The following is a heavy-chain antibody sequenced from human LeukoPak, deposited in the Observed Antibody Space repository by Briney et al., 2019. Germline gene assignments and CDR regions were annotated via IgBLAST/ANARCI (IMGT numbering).Heavy chain of an antibody. CDR1: GFTVSSNY. V-gene: IGHV3-53*01. CDR3: ARGIAVAGTVASFDY. D-gene: IGHD6-19*01. J-gene: IGHJ4*02. CDR2: IYSGGST. Sequence: GGSLRLSCAASGFTVSSNYMSWVRQAPGKGLEWVSIIYSGGSTFYADSVKGRFTISRDNAKNSLYLQMNSLRAEDTAVYYCARGIAVAGTVASFDYWGQGTLVTVSS.